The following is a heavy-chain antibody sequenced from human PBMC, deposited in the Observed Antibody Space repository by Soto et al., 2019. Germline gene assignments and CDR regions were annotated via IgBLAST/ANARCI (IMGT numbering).Heavy chain of an antibody. D-gene: IGHD6-13*01. V-gene: IGHV3-48*03. CDR1: GFTFSSYE. Sequence: GSLRLSCAASGFTFSSYEMNWVRQAPGKGLEWVSYISSSGSTIYYADSVKGRFTISRDNAKNSLYPQMNSLRAEDTAVYYCARELAAAGTLMFDYWGQGTLVTVSS. CDR2: ISSSGSTI. CDR3: ARELAAAGTLMFDY. J-gene: IGHJ4*02.